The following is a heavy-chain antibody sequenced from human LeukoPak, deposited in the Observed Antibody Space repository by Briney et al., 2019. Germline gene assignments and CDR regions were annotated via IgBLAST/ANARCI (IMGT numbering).Heavy chain of an antibody. CDR3: AKVPTIYYGSYDNWFDP. J-gene: IGHJ5*02. CDR2: ISGSGGST. Sequence: PGGSLRLPCAASGFTFSSYAMSWVRQAPGKGLEWVSAISGSGGSTYYADSVKGRFTISRDNSKNTLYLQMNSLRAEDTAVYYCAKVPTIYYGSYDNWFDPWGQGTLVTVSS. CDR1: GFTFSSYA. V-gene: IGHV3-23*01. D-gene: IGHD3-10*01.